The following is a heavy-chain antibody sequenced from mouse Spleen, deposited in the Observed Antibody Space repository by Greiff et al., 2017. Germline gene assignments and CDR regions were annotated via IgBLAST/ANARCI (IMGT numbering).Heavy chain of an antibody. V-gene: IGHV2-2*01. D-gene: IGHD1-1*01. CDR3: ARNRAYYYGSSNYYAMDY. J-gene: IGHJ4*01. Sequence: QVQLKQSGPGLVQPSQSLSITCTVSGFSLTSYGVHWVRQSPGKGMEWLGVIWSGGSTDYNAAFISRLSISKDNSKSQVFFKMNSLQADDTAIYYCARNRAYYYGSSNYYAMDYWGQGTSVTVSS. CDR1: GFSLTSYG. CDR2: IWSGGST.